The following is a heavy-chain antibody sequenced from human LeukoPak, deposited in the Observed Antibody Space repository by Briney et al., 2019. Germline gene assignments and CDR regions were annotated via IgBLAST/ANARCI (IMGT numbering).Heavy chain of an antibody. J-gene: IGHJ4*02. V-gene: IGHV3-23*01. D-gene: IGHD2-2*02. CDR3: AKVDQPLLYSATYFDY. CDR1: GFTFSSYA. CDR2: ISGSGGST. Sequence: GGSLRLSCAASGFTFSSYAMSWVRQAPGKGLEWVSAISGSGGSTYYADSVKGRFTISRDNSKNTPYLQMNSLRAEDTAVYYCAKVDQPLLYSATYFDYWGQGTLVTVSS.